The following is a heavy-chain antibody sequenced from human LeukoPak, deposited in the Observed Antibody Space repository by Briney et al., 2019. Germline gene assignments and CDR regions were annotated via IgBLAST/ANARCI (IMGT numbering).Heavy chain of an antibody. CDR3: ARHLVLDYFDY. CDR2: IYPGDSDT. CDR1: GYSFTSYW. Sequence: GESLKISCKGSGYSFTSYWISWVRQRPGKGLGLMGIIYPGDSDTRYSPSFQGQVTISADKSISTAYLQWSSLKASDTAMYYCARHLVLDYFDYWGQGTLVTVSS. J-gene: IGHJ4*02. V-gene: IGHV5-51*01.